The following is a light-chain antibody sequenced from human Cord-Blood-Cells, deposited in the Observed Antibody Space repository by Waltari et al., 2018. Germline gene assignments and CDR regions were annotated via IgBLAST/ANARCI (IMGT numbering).Light chain of an antibody. CDR1: QSISSY. V-gene: IGKV1-39*01. CDR2: AAS. J-gene: IGKJ2*01. CDR3: QQSYNTPYT. Sequence: DIQLTQSPYSLSASVGDRVTITCRASQSISSYLNWYQQKPGKGPKLLSYAASSLQSGVPSRFSGSGSGTDFTLTISSLQPEDFATYYCQQSYNTPYTFGQGTKLEIK.